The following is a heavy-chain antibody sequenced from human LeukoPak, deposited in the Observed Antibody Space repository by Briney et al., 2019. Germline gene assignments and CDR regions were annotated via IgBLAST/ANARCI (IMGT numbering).Heavy chain of an antibody. CDR2: ISGSGGST. J-gene: IGHJ4*02. CDR3: AKDHIVVVTAIPNFDY. V-gene: IGHV3-23*01. CDR1: GFTFSSYE. D-gene: IGHD2-21*02. Sequence: GGSLRLSCAASGFTFSSYEMNWVRQAPGKGLEWVSAISGSGGSTYYADSVKGRFTISRDNSKNTLYLQMNSLRAEDTAVYYCAKDHIVVVTAIPNFDYWGQGTLVTVSS.